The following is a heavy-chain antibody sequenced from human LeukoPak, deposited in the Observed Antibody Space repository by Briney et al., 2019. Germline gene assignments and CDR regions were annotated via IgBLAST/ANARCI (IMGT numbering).Heavy chain of an antibody. Sequence: GGSLRLSCAASGFTFSSYAMSWVRQAPGEGLEWVLGITGRGDTTYYGDSAKGRFTISRDNSKNTLYLQMNSLRAEDTAVYYCAKASPAASWGQGTLVTVSS. CDR2: ITGRGDTT. V-gene: IGHV3-23*01. CDR3: AKASPAAS. J-gene: IGHJ5*02. CDR1: GFTFSSYA. D-gene: IGHD2-2*01.